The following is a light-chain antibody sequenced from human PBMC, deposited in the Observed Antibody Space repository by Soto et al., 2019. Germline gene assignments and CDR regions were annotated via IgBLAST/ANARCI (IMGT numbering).Light chain of an antibody. Sequence: DVQMTQSPSTRSASLGDRVTITCRASQSISSWLAWYQQKPGKAPKLLIYKASTLESGVPSNFSGSGSGTEFTLTISSLQPEDFATYYCQQDNSYPLTFGQGTKVDIK. CDR3: QQDNSYPLT. V-gene: IGKV1-5*03. CDR2: KAS. J-gene: IGKJ1*01. CDR1: QSISSW.